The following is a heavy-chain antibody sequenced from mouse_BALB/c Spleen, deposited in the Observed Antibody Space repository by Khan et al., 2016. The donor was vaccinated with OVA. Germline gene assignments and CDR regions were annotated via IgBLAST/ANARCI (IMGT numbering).Heavy chain of an antibody. CDR3: ARGASYWYFDV. CDR1: GYTFTNYG. V-gene: IGHV9-1*02. CDR2: INTYTGEP. J-gene: IGHJ1*01. Sequence: QIQLVQSGPELKKPGETVKISCKASGYTFTNYGMNWVKQAPGKGLKWMGWINTYTGEPTYTDDFKGRFAFSLETPASTAYLQINNLKNEDMATXFCARGASYWYFDVWGAGTTVTVSS.